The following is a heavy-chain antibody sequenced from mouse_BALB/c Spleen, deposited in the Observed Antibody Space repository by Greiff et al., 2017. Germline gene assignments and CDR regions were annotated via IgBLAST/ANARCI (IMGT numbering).Heavy chain of an antibody. CDR2: ISNGGGST. CDR3: ARRDYGNTSYAMDY. J-gene: IGHJ4*01. CDR1: GFTFSSYT. D-gene: IGHD2-1*01. V-gene: IGHV5-12-2*01. Sequence: EVKLMESGGGLVQPGGSLKLSCAASGFTFSSYTMSWVRQTPEKRLEWVAYISNGGGSTYYPDTVKGRFTFSRDNAKNTLYLQMSSLKSQDTAMYYGARRDYGNTSYAMDYWGQGTSVTVSS.